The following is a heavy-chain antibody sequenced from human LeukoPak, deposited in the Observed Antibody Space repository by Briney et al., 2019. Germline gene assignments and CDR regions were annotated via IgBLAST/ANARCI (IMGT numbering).Heavy chain of an antibody. Sequence: PSETLSLTCTVSGGSISSYYWSWIRQPPGKGLEWIGYIYYSGSTNYNPSLKSRVTISVDTSKNQFSLKLSSVTAADTAVYYCARRRYYDSSGYVNFDYWGQGTLVTVSS. J-gene: IGHJ4*02. CDR3: ARRRYYDSSGYVNFDY. D-gene: IGHD3-22*01. V-gene: IGHV4-59*01. CDR2: IYYSGST. CDR1: GGSISSYY.